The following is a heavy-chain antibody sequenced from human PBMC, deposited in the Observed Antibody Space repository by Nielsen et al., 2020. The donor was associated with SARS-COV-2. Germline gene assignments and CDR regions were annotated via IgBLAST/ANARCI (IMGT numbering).Heavy chain of an antibody. Sequence: WIRQPPGKGLEYVSAISSNGGSTYYADSVKGRFTISRDNSKNTLYLQMNSLRAEDTAVYYCAKDQYSSSWYKSYYYYGMDVWGQGTTVTVSS. J-gene: IGHJ6*02. CDR3: AKDQYSSSWYKSYYYYGMDV. V-gene: IGHV3-64*04. CDR2: ISSNGGST. D-gene: IGHD6-13*01.